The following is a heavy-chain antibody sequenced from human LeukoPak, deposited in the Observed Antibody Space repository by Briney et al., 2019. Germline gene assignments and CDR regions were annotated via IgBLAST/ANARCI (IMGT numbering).Heavy chain of an antibody. J-gene: IGHJ6*02. CDR1: VFTFSNYN. D-gene: IGHD3-10*01. CDR2: ISSTSSYI. V-gene: IGHV3-21*06. CDR3: ARALWSGPVYYGMDV. Sequence: GGFLRLSCAASVFTFSNYNFYWVRHAPGKGREWVLSISSTSSYIYYADSVKGRFTISRDNAKNSLYLQMNSLRAEDTAVYYCARALWSGPVYYGMDVWGQGTTVTVSS.